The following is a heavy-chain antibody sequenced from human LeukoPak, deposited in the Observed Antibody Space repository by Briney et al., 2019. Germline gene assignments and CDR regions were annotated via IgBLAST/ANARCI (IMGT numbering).Heavy chain of an antibody. D-gene: IGHD5-12*01. J-gene: IGHJ4*02. CDR1: GFTFSSYS. CDR2: ISSSSNYI. V-gene: IGHV3-21*01. Sequence: GGSLRLSCAASGFTFSSYSMNWVRQAPGKGLEWVSSISSSSNYIYYADSVKGRFTISRDNSKNTLYLQMNSLRAEDTAVYYCGTSGGGYAFEYWGQGTLVTVSS. CDR3: GTSGGGYAFEY.